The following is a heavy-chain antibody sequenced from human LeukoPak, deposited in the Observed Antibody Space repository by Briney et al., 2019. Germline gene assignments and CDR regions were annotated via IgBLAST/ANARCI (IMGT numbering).Heavy chain of an antibody. J-gene: IGHJ4*02. CDR1: GFTFSSYW. CDR3: ARGSLYSSGWDPFDY. Sequence: GGSLRLSCAASGFTFSSYWMSWVRQAPGKGLEWVANIKQDGSEKYYVDSVKGRFTISRDNAKNSLYLQMNSLRAEDTAVYYCARGSLYSSGWDPFDYWGQGTLVTVSS. V-gene: IGHV3-7*01. CDR2: IKQDGSEK. D-gene: IGHD6-19*01.